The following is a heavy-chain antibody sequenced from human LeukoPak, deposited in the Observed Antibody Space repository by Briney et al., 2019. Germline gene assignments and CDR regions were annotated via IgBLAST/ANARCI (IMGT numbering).Heavy chain of an antibody. V-gene: IGHV3-30*04. CDR2: ISYDGSNK. D-gene: IGHD2-15*01. J-gene: IGHJ4*02. Sequence: PGGSLRLSCAASGFTFSGYNMHWVRQAPGKGLEWVAVISYDGSNKYYADSVKGRFTISRDNSKNTLYLQMNSLRAEDTAVYYCARGNSQAPRGSCYFWGQGTLVTVSS. CDR3: ARGNSQAPRGSCYF. CDR1: GFTFSGYN.